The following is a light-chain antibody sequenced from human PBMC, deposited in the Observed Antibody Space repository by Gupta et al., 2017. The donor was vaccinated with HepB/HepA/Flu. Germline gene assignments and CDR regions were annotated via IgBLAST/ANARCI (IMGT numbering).Light chain of an antibody. CDR2: AAS. J-gene: IGKJ2*01. CDR1: QSISRY. CDR3: QQSYTTLHT. V-gene: IGKV1-39*01. Sequence: DIQMTQSPSSLSASVGDRVTITCRASQSISRYLNWYQHKPGRAPKLLIYAASNLRSGVPSRFSGSGSGTHFTLTISSLQPEDFATYYCQQSYTTLHTFGQGTKLEIK.